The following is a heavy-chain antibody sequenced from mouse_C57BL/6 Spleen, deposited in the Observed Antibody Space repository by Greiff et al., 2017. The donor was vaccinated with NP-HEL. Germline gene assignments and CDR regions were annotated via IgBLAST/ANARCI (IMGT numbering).Heavy chain of an antibody. V-gene: IGHV1-18*01. CDR2: INPNNGGT. Sequence: EVQLQQSGPELVKPGASVKIPCKASGYTFTDYNMDWVKQSHGKSLEWIGDINPNNGGTIYNQKFKGKATLTVDKSSSTAYMELCSLTSEDTAVYYCARSGGSSGYVDYWGQSTTLTVSS. CDR1: GYTFTDYN. CDR3: ARSGGSSGYVDY. D-gene: IGHD3-2*02. J-gene: IGHJ2*01.